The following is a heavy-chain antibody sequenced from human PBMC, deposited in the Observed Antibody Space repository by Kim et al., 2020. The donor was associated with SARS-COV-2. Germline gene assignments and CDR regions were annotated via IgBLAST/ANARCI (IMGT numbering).Heavy chain of an antibody. Sequence: PSLKSRVTRSVDTSKNQFSLKLSSVTAADTAVYYCARVGSYSSTPYYFDYWGQGTLVTVSS. J-gene: IGHJ4*02. V-gene: IGHV4-31*02. CDR3: ARVGSYSSTPYYFDY. D-gene: IGHD6-13*01.